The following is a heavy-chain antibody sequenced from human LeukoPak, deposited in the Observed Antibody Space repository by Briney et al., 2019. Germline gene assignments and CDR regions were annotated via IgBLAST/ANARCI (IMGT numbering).Heavy chain of an antibody. D-gene: IGHD1-26*01. CDR1: GFTFGDYA. V-gene: IGHV3-49*03. CDR2: IRSKAYGGKT. CDR3: TSDGRVGELPRPFDY. J-gene: IGHJ4*02. Sequence: GGSLRLSCTASGFTFGDYAMSWFRQAPGKGLEWVGFIRSKAYGGKTEYAASVKDIFTISRDDSKSIPYLQMNSLKIEDTAVYYCTSDGRVGELPRPFDYWGQGNLVTVSS.